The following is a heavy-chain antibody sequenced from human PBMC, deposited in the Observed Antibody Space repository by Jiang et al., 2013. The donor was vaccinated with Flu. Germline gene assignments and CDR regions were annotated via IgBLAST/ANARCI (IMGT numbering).Heavy chain of an antibody. CDR3: TRRRIVRGVGADRGHYFDY. Sequence: LLKPSETLSLTCAVYGGPFSGYYWTWIRQSPGKGLEWIGRINQSGNTDYNPSLKSRVTMSVDTSKNQFSLNLTSVTAADAALYYCTRRRIVRGVGADRGHYFDYWGQGTVVTVSS. CDR1: GGPFSGYY. D-gene: IGHD2-15*01. CDR2: INQSGNT. V-gene: IGHV4-34*01. J-gene: IGHJ4*02.